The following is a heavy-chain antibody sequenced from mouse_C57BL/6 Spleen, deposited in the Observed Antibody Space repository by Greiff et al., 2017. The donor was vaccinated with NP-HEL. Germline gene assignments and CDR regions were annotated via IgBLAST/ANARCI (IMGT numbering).Heavy chain of an antibody. V-gene: IGHV1-64*01. J-gene: IGHJ3*01. Sequence: VQLQQPGAELVKPGASVKLSCKASGYTFTSYWMHWVKQRPGQGLEWIGMIHPNSGSTNYNEKFKSKATLTVDKSSSTAYMQLSSLTSEDSAVYYCARSLGYGSSFPFAYWGQGTLVTVSA. D-gene: IGHD1-1*01. CDR2: IHPNSGST. CDR1: GYTFTSYW. CDR3: ARSLGYGSSFPFAY.